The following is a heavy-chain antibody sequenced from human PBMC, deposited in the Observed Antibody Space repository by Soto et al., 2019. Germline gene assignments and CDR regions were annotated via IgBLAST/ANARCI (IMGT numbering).Heavy chain of an antibody. J-gene: IGHJ4*02. V-gene: IGHV4-59*01. CDR3: ARGVPPDY. CDR1: GGSIRGYY. CDR2: VFDSGNT. Sequence: PSETLSLTCTVSGGSIRGYYWSWIRQPSGKGLEWIGYVFDSGNTNYNPSLKSRVTISVDTSKNQFSLELTSVTATDTAVYYCARGVPPDYWGQGTLVTVSS.